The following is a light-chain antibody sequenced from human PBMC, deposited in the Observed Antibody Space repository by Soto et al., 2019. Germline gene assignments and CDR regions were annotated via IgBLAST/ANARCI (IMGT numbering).Light chain of an antibody. V-gene: IGKV3-15*01. CDR2: DAS. J-gene: IGKJ5*01. CDR3: QQRSNWPYT. Sequence: EIVMTQCPATLSLSPGESATLSCRASQSVSSNLALHQQKPGQAPRILMYDASTRATGISARFSGSGSGTEFTLTISSLQSEDFAVYYCQQRSNWPYTVGQGKRLGL. CDR1: QSVSSN.